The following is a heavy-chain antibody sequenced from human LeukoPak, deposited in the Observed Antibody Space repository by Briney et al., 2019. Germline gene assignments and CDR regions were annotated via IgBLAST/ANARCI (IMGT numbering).Heavy chain of an antibody. CDR2: IYPGDSDT. J-gene: IGHJ4*02. CDR1: GYSFSTYW. D-gene: IGHD3-22*01. CDR3: ARLNDYDSSGYYYVADY. Sequence: EQSLKISCKGSGYSFSTYWIGWVRQMPGKGLGWMGIIYPGDSDTRYSPSFQGQVTISADKSISAAYLQWSSLKASDTAMYCCARLNDYDSSGYYYVADYWGQGTLVTVSS. V-gene: IGHV5-51*01.